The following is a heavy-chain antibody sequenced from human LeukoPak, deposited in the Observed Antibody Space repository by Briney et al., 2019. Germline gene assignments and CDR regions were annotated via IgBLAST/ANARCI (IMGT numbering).Heavy chain of an antibody. CDR3: AKLVEMPTVGCDY. CDR1: GFTFSSHA. V-gene: IGHV3-23*01. J-gene: IGHJ4*02. CDR2: LSATSSAI. D-gene: IGHD5-24*01. Sequence: GGSLRLSCAASGFTFSSHAMSWVRQAPGKGLEWVSGLSATSSAIYYADSVKGRFIISRDNSKSTLYLQMNSLRADDTAVYYCAKLVEMPTVGCDYWGQGTLVTVSS.